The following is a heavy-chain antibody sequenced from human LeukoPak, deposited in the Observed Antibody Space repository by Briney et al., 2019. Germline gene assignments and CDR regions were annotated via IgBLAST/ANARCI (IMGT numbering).Heavy chain of an antibody. CDR1: GFTFSSYA. D-gene: IGHD3-10*01. Sequence: GGSLRLSCAASGFTFSSYAMNWVRQAPGKGLEWVSFVSGNGVTTNYADSVKGRLTTSRDNSENTLYLQMNSLRAEDTAVYHCAKVSGDGTDYWGQGTLVTVSS. CDR2: VSGNGVTT. V-gene: IGHV3-23*01. J-gene: IGHJ4*02. CDR3: AKVSGDGTDY.